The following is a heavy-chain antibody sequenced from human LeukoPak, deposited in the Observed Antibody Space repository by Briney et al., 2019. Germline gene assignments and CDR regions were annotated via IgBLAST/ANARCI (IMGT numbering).Heavy chain of an antibody. CDR3: ARGLGSYGYWYFQH. CDR2: INHSGST. V-gene: IGHV4-34*01. Sequence: SETLSLTCAVYGGSFSGYHWSWIRQPPGKGLEWIGEINHSGSTNYNPSLKSRVTISVDTSKNQFSLKLSSVTAADTAVYYCARGLGSYGYWYFQHWGQGTLVTVSS. J-gene: IGHJ1*01. D-gene: IGHD5-18*01. CDR1: GGSFSGYH.